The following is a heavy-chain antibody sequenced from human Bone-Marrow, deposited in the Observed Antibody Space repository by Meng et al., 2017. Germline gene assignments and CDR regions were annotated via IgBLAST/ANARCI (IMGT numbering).Heavy chain of an antibody. CDR3: ARVIYRPSGHNYFDP. D-gene: IGHD1-26*01. Sequence: QMQLQASGPGLVKPSGTLSLTCAVSGGSISSPNWWSWVRQPPGRGLEWIGEIYHSGSTTYNPSLLSRVTISVDKSKNQFSLKLSSVTAADTAIYYCARVIYRPSGHNYFDPWGQGTLVTVSS. CDR1: GGSISSPNW. J-gene: IGHJ5*02. V-gene: IGHV4-4*02. CDR2: IYHSGST.